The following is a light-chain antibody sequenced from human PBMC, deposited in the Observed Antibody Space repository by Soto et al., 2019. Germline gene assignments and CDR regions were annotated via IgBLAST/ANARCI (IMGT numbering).Light chain of an antibody. Sequence: QSALTQPASVSGSPGQSITISCTGTSGDIGSYNRVSWYQQHPGIAPKLIIYEVTDRPSGVSNRFSGSKSGNTASLTISGLQAEDEAEYYCSSYTNINTRACVFGTGTKLTVL. CDR2: EVT. CDR3: SSYTNINTRACV. J-gene: IGLJ1*01. V-gene: IGLV2-14*01. CDR1: SGDIGSYNR.